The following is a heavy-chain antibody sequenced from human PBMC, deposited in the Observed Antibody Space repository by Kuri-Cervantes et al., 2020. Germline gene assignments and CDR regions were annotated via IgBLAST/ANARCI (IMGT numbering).Heavy chain of an antibody. CDR1: GFTFSSYA. CDR2: ISGSGGST. D-gene: IGHD6-19*01. CDR3: AVSVAGRFDS. J-gene: IGHJ4*02. Sequence: GGSLRLSCAASGFTFSSYAMSWVRQAPGKGLEWVSAISGSGGSTYYADSVKGRFTISRDNAKGSLYMQMNSLRDDDTAVYYCAVSVAGRFDSWGQGTLVTVSS. V-gene: IGHV3-23*01.